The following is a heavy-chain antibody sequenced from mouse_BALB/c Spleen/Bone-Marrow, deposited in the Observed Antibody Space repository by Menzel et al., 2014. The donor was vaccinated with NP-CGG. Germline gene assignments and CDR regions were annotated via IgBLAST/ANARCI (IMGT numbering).Heavy chain of an antibody. CDR3: VRSGYYGSYPASY. Sequence: VQLQQPGPSLVKPSQTLSLTCSVTGDSITNGYWNWIRKFPGNKLEYMGYINYSGSTYYNPSLKSRISITRDTSKNXFFLQLNSVTTEDTATYYCVRSGYYGSYPASYWGQGTLVTVSA. CDR2: INYSGST. J-gene: IGHJ3*01. V-gene: IGHV3-8*02. D-gene: IGHD2-1*01. CDR1: GDSITNGY.